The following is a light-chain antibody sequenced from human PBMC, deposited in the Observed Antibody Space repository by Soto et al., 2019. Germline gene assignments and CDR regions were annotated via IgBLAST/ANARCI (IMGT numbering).Light chain of an antibody. CDR2: GAS. Sequence: EIVMTQSPATLSVSPGERATLSCRASQSVSSNLAWYQHKPGQAPRLLIYGASTRATGIPARFSGSGSGTEFTLTISSLQSEDVAVYYCQQYNNWHPYTFGQGTKLEIK. CDR3: QQYNNWHPYT. CDR1: QSVSSN. V-gene: IGKV3-15*01. J-gene: IGKJ2*01.